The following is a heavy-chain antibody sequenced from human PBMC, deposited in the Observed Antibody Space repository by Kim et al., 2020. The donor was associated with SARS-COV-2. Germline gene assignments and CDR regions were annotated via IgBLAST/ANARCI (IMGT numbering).Heavy chain of an antibody. Sequence: YADSVKGRFTISRDNAKNTVSLQMNSLRAEDTAVYYCARGADAASSTSWSWGQGTLVTVSS. J-gene: IGHJ5*02. V-gene: IGHV3-74*01. D-gene: IGHD3-16*01. CDR3: ARGADAASSTSWS.